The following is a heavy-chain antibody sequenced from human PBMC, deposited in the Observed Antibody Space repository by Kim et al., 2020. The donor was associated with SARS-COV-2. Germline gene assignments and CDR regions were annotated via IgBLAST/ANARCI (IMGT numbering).Heavy chain of an antibody. D-gene: IGHD2-21*02. CDR3: ARGGYCGGDCYRNYWYFDL. CDR1: GYTFTSYD. V-gene: IGHV1-8*01. J-gene: IGHJ2*01. Sequence: ASVKVSCKASGYTFTSYDINWVRQATGQGLEWMGWMNPNSGNTGYAQKFQGRVTMTRNTSISTAYMELSSLRSEDTAVYYCARGGYCGGDCYRNYWYFDLWGRGTLVTVSS. CDR2: MNPNSGNT.